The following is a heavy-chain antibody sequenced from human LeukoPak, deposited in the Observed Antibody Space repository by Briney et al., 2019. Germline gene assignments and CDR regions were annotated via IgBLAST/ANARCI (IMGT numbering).Heavy chain of an antibody. CDR3: AKPPMVVIRTTYYYYYKDV. CDR1: GFTFSSYA. D-gene: IGHD4-23*01. CDR2: IRGSGGST. V-gene: IGHV3-23*01. Sequence: GGSLRLSCAASGFTFSSYAMSWVRQAPGKGLEWVSAIRGSGGSTYYADSVKGRFTISRDNSKNTLYLQVNSLRAEDTAVYYCAKPPMVVIRTTYYYYYKDVWGKGTTVTVSS. J-gene: IGHJ6*03.